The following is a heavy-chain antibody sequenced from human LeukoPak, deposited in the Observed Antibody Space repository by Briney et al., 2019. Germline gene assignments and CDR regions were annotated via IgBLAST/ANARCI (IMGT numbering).Heavy chain of an antibody. J-gene: IGHJ4*02. CDR3: ARDSNYDILTGYD. CDR1: GFTFSNYW. Sequence: GGSLRLSCAASGFTFSNYWMTWVRQAPGKRLEWVANIKQDGSEKYYVDSVKGRFTISRDNSKNTLYLQMNSLRAEDTAVYYCARDSNYDILTGYDWGQGTLVTVSS. D-gene: IGHD3-9*01. V-gene: IGHV3-7*01. CDR2: IKQDGSEK.